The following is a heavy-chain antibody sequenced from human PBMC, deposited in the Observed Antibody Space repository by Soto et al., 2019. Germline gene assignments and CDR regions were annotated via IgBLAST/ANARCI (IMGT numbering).Heavy chain of an antibody. D-gene: IGHD4-17*01. CDR3: ANDYGDYRNDAFDI. J-gene: IGHJ3*02. Sequence: VRLHQWGAGLLKPSETLSLTCAVYGGLYSDYYWSWIRQAPGKGLEWIGEIHHSGATNYNPSLKTRVTISLERSKNQFTLNLSSMPAADAGVYYCANDYGDYRNDAFDIWCPGSRVTVAS. V-gene: IGHV4-34*01. CDR2: IHHSGAT. CDR1: GGLYSDYY.